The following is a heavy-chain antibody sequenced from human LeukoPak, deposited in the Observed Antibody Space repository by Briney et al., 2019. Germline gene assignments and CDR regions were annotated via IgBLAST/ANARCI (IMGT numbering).Heavy chain of an antibody. CDR3: AKDRWQLSPDYYYYMDV. CDR1: GFTFDDYG. J-gene: IGHJ6*03. CDR2: INWNGGST. Sequence: PGGSLRLSCAASGFTFDDYGMSWVRQAPGKGLEWVSGINWNGGSTGYADSVKGRFTISRDNAKNSLYLQMNSLRAEDTALYYCAKDRWQLSPDYYYYMDVWGNGTTVTVSS. V-gene: IGHV3-20*04. D-gene: IGHD2-15*01.